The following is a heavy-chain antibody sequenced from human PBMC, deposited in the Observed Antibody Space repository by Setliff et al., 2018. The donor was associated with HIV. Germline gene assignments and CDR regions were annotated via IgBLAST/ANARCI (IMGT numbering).Heavy chain of an antibody. J-gene: IGHJ5*02. V-gene: IGHV3-23*01. CDR1: GFNFNSYG. CDR2: ISGGGGTT. CDR3: AKERNPYNYDISGYSWFDP. Sequence: LRLSCAASGFNFNSYGMHWVRQAPGKGLEWVSAISGGGGTTYYADSVKGRFTISRDNSKNTLYLQMESLRAEDTAFYYCAKERNPYNYDISGYSWFDPWGQGTLVTVSS. D-gene: IGHD3-22*01.